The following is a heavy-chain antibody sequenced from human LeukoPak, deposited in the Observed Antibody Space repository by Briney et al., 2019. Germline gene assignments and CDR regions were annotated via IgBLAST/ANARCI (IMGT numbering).Heavy chain of an antibody. CDR2: INHSGST. D-gene: IGHD5-18*01. CDR3: ARGGDTYGTNWFDP. V-gene: IGHV4-34*01. J-gene: IGHJ5*02. CDR1: GGSFSGYY. Sequence: SETLSLTCAVYGGSFSGYYWSWIRQPPGKGLEWIGEINHSGSTNYSPSLKSRVTISVDTSKNQFSLKLSSVTAADTAMYYCARGGDTYGTNWFDPWGQGTLVTVSS.